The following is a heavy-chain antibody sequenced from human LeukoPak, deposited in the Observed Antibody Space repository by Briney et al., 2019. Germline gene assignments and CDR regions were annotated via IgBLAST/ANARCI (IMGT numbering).Heavy chain of an antibody. Sequence: GGSLRLSCAASGFTVSSNYMSWVRQAPGKGLEWVSVIYSGGSTYYADSVKGRFTISRDNSKNTLYLQMNSLRAEDTAVYYCARGVYDILTGSHSYFDYWGQGTLVTVSS. J-gene: IGHJ4*02. CDR2: IYSGGST. V-gene: IGHV3-53*01. CDR3: ARGVYDILTGSHSYFDY. D-gene: IGHD3-9*01. CDR1: GFTVSSNY.